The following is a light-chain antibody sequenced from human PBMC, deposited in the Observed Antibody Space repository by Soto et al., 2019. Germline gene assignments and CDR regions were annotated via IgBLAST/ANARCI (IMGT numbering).Light chain of an antibody. J-gene: IGKJ1*01. V-gene: IGKV1-6*01. CDR3: LQDYTYPWA. Sequence: AIQLTQSPSSLSASVGDRVTIACRASQDIRYDLGWYQQKPGKAPKLLIYAASSLQSEVPSRFSGSGSGTDFTLTISSLQPEDFATYYCLQDYTYPWAFGQVTKVEL. CDR1: QDIRYD. CDR2: AAS.